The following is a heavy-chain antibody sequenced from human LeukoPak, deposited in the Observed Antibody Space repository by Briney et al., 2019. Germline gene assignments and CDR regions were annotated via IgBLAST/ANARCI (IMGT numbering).Heavy chain of an antibody. CDR1: GFTFSSYW. Sequence: GGSLRLSCPASGFTFSSYWMHWVRQAPGKGLVWVSRINSDGSSTSYADSVKGRFTISRDNDKNTLYLQMNSLRAEDTAVYYCAREAVGYYYYGMDVWGKGTTVTVSS. J-gene: IGHJ6*04. D-gene: IGHD3-10*01. CDR2: INSDGSST. CDR3: AREAVGYYYYGMDV. V-gene: IGHV3-74*01.